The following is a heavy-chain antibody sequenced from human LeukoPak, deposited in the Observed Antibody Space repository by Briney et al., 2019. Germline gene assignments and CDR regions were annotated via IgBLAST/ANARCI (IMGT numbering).Heavy chain of an antibody. CDR3: VRDGGYSGYEY. J-gene: IGHJ4*02. D-gene: IGHD5-12*01. Sequence: GGSLRLSCTASGFTFSTYWMTWVRQAPGKGLEWVANIKQDGSEKYYVDSMKGRITISRDNAKNSLYLQMNSLRAEDTAVYYCVRDGGYSGYEYWGQGTLVTVSS. CDR2: IKQDGSEK. V-gene: IGHV3-7*04. CDR1: GFTFSTYW.